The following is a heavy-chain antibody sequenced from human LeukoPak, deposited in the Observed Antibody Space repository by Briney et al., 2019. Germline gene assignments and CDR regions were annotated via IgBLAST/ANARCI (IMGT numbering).Heavy chain of an antibody. CDR1: GFTFSSYG. CDR3: AKDAGYSGSYWRPFDY. V-gene: IGHV3-23*01. D-gene: IGHD1-26*01. Sequence: GGSLRLSCAASGFTFSSYGMSWVRQAPGKGLEWVSAISGSGGSTYYADSVKGRFTISRDNSKNTLYLQMNSLRAEDTAVYYCAKDAGYSGSYWRPFDYWGQGTLVTVSS. CDR2: ISGSGGST. J-gene: IGHJ4*02.